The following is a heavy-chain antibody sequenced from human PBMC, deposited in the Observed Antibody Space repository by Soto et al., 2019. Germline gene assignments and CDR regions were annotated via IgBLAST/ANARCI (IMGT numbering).Heavy chain of an antibody. CDR3: AKGGGAVAGPGDY. V-gene: IGHV3-30*18. CDR1: GFTFSSYG. J-gene: IGHJ4*02. CDR2: ISYDGSNK. D-gene: IGHD6-19*01. Sequence: QVQLVESGGGVVQPGRSLRLSCAASGFTFSSYGMHWVRQAPGKGLEWVAVISYDGSNKYYADSVKGRFTISRDNSKNTLYLQMNSLSAEDTAVYYCAKGGGAVAGPGDYWGQGTLVTVSS.